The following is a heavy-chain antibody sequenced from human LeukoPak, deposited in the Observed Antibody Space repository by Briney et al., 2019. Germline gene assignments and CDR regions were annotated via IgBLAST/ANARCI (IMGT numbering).Heavy chain of an antibody. V-gene: IGHV3-48*01. CDR3: AKDIGYSSGWYPDY. D-gene: IGHD6-19*01. CDR1: GFTFSSYS. J-gene: IGHJ4*01. Sequence: PGGSLRLSCAASGFTFSSYSMNWVRQAPGKGLEWVSYISDSTSTMYYADSVKGRFTISRDNAKNSLYLQMNSPRAEDTAVYYCAKDIGYSSGWYPDYWGQGTLVTVSS. CDR2: ISDSTSTM.